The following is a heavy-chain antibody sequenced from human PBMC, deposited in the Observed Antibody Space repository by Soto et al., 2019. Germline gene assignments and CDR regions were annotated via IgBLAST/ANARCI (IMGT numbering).Heavy chain of an antibody. J-gene: IGHJ6*02. D-gene: IGHD3-3*01. Sequence: QMRLVQSGADVKNSGSSVKVSCKASGGTSSNLVITWVRQVPGHGLEWLGDILPMFGAVKYAQKFQDRLTITADRSTNTASMELGSLRSEDTAVYYCARPKRSGYDRGDSYYHTMDVWGHGTTVTVS. V-gene: IGHV1-69*06. CDR1: GGTSSNLV. CDR2: ILPMFGAV. CDR3: ARPKRSGYDRGDSYYHTMDV.